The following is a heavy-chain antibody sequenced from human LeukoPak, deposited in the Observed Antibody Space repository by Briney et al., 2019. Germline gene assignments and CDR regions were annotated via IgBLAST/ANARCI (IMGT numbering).Heavy chain of an antibody. V-gene: IGHV4-59*01. J-gene: IGHJ3*02. CDR2: IYYSGST. Sequence: PSETLSLTCAVYGGSFSGYYWSWIRQPPGKGLEWIGYIYYSGSTNYKPSLKSRVTISVDTSKNQFSLKLSSVTAADTAVYYCARVGWLHHDAFDIWGQGTMVTVSS. D-gene: IGHD6-19*01. CDR3: ARVGWLHHDAFDI. CDR1: GGSFSGYY.